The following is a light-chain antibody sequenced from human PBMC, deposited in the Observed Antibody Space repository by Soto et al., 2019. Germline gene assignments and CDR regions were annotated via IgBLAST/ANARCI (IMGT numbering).Light chain of an antibody. J-gene: IGLJ2*01. V-gene: IGLV2-14*01. CDR1: NTDVGGYDR. Sequence: QSALTQPASVSGSPGQSITISCTGTNTDVGGYDRVSWYQHHPGKAPKMLIFEVFNRPSGISDRFSGSKSGDTASLTISGLQAEDEADYYCQSYDSSFVLFGGGTKVTVL. CDR2: EVF. CDR3: QSYDSSFVL.